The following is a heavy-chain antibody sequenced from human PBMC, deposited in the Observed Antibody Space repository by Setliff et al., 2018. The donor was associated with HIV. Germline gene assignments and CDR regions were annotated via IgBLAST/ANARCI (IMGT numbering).Heavy chain of an antibody. V-gene: IGHV4-38-2*01. CDR3: ASPASDSSTVNGADY. CDR2: LYHSGST. Sequence: SETLSLTCAVSGYSIRSGYYWGWIRQPPGKGLEWIGSLYHSGSTYYNPSLKSRVTISVDTSKNQFSLKLSSVTAADTAVYYCASPASDSSTVNGADYWGQGTLVTVSS. CDR1: GYSIRSGYY. J-gene: IGHJ4*02. D-gene: IGHD6-13*01.